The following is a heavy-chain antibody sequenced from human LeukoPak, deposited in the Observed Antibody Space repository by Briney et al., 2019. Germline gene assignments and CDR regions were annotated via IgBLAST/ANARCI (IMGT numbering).Heavy chain of an antibody. Sequence: PSETLSLTYTVSGGSVSSTSYYWGWIRQPPGKGLEWIGSIYYSGSTYYNPSLNSRVTISVDTSKNQFSLDLSSVAAADTAVFYCARSHTRHYYDNSGFYVPGLVYFDYWGQGTLVTVSS. CDR3: ARSHTRHYYDNSGFYVPGLVYFDY. CDR1: GGSVSSTSYY. D-gene: IGHD3-22*01. CDR2: IYYSGST. J-gene: IGHJ4*02. V-gene: IGHV4-39*01.